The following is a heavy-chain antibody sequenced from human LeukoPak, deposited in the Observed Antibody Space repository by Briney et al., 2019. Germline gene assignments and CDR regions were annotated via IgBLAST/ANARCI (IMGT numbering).Heavy chain of an antibody. CDR1: GFTFSSYG. D-gene: IGHD3-10*01. CDR2: LWYDGNNK. V-gene: IGHV3-33*01. CDR3: ARPQPRGDYYGMDV. Sequence: PGGSLRLSCAASGFTFSSYGIHWVRQAPGKGLEWVTILWYDGNNKYYADSVKGRFTISRDTSKNTVYLQMNSLRAEDTAVYYCARPQPRGDYYGMDVWGQGTTVTVSS. J-gene: IGHJ6*02.